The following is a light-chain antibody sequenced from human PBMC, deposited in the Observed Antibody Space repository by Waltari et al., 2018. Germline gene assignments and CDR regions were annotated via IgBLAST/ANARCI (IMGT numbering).Light chain of an antibody. V-gene: IGKV4-1*01. Sequence: DIVMTQSPDSLPVSLGERATINCKSRQSVLYTSNNKNYLAWYQQKPGQPPKLLIYCASTRESGVPDRFSGGGSGTDFTLTINSLQAEDVAVYYCQQSFSFPLTFGPGTKVDIK. CDR2: CAS. J-gene: IGKJ3*01. CDR1: QSVLYTSNNKNY. CDR3: QQSFSFPLT.